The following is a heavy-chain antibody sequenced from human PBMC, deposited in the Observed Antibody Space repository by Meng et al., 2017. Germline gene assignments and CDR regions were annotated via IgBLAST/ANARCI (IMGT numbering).Heavy chain of an antibody. V-gene: IGHV1-2*02. J-gene: IGHJ4*02. CDR3: ARDWDSSGYYY. Sequence: ASVKVSCKASGYTFTGYYMHWLRQAPGQGLEWMGWINPNSGGTHYAQKFQGRVTMTRDTSISTAYMELSRLRSDDTAVYYCARDWDSSGYYYWGQGTLVTVSS. CDR1: GYTFTGYY. D-gene: IGHD3-22*01. CDR2: INPNSGGT.